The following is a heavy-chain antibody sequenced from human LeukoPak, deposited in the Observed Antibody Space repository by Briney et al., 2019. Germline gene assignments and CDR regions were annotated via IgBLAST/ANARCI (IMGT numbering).Heavy chain of an antibody. D-gene: IGHD3-9*01. V-gene: IGHV3-74*01. CDR2: IKEDGTYT. CDR1: GFSFSRYW. J-gene: IGHJ4*02. CDR3: ARDFDMGNPPGGYFDF. Sequence: GVSLRFSCAASGFSFSRYWMHWVRQTPGEGLVGVSRIKEDGTYTSYAHYVKGRFTISTDNARNTVFLQMNSLRAEDTAVYYCARDFDMGNPPGGYFDFWGQGTLVTVSS.